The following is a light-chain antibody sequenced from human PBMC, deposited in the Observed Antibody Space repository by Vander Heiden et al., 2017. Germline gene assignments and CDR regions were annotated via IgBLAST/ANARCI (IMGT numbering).Light chain of an antibody. V-gene: IGKV3-11*01. Sequence: EIVLTQSPATLSLSPGERATLSCRTSQSFSSYLAWYQQKPGQAPRLLIYGASNRAAGIPARSSASASGTDFTLTISSLEPEDFAVYYCQQRNNWPPVTFGQGTRLEIK. CDR1: QSFSSY. J-gene: IGKJ2*01. CDR2: GAS. CDR3: QQRNNWPPVT.